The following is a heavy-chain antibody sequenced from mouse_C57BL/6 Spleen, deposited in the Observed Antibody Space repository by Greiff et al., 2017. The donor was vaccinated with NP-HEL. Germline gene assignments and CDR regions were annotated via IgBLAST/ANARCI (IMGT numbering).Heavy chain of an antibody. V-gene: IGHV5-4*01. CDR3: AREGSTVVAHFDY. J-gene: IGHJ2*01. CDR1: GFTFSSYA. D-gene: IGHD1-1*01. Sequence: EVMLVESGGGLVKPGGSLKLSCAASGFTFSSYAMSWVRQTPEKRLEWVATISDGGSYTYYPDNVKGRFTISRDNAKNNLYLQMSHLKSEDTAMYYCAREGSTVVAHFDYWGQGTTLTVSS. CDR2: ISDGGSYT.